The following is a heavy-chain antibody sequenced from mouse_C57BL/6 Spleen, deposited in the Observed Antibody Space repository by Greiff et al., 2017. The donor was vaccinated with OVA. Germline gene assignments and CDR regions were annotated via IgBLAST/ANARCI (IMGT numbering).Heavy chain of an antibody. CDR1: GYTFTDYE. Sequence: QVQLQQSGAELVRPGASVTLSCKASGYTFTDYEMHWVKQTPVHGLEWIGAIEPETGGTAYNQKFKGKAILTADKSSSTAYMELRSLTSEDSAVYYCTGDYGSSWGGAMDYWGQGTSVTVSS. V-gene: IGHV1-15*01. CDR3: TGDYGSSWGGAMDY. D-gene: IGHD1-1*01. CDR2: IEPETGGT. J-gene: IGHJ4*01.